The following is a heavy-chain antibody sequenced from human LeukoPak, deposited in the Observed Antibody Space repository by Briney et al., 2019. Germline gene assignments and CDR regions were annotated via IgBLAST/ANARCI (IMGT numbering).Heavy chain of an antibody. CDR2: ISYDGSNK. D-gene: IGHD3-3*01. CDR1: GFTFSSYG. CDR3: AKSDDFWSGYFEDAMDV. J-gene: IGHJ6*03. V-gene: IGHV3-30*18. Sequence: GGSLRLSCAASGFTFSSYGMHWVRQAPGKGLEWVAVISYDGSNKYYADSVKGRFTISRDNSKNTLYLQMNSLRAEDTAVYYCAKSDDFWSGYFEDAMDVWGKGTTVTVSS.